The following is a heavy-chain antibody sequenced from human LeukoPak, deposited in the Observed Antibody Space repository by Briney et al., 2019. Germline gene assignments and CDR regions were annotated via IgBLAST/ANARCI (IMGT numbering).Heavy chain of an antibody. J-gene: IGHJ2*01. CDR2: INWNGVGT. CDR3: ARSMTTVTTRFFDL. CDR1: GFTFDDYG. D-gene: IGHD4-17*01. Sequence: RLWGSLRLSCAASGFTFDDYGMIWVRQAPGKGLEWVSYINWNGVGTAYADSVKARFTISRGNAKNSLYLQVNTLRTEDTALYYCARSMTTVTTRFFDLWGRGTLVTVSS. V-gene: IGHV3-20*04.